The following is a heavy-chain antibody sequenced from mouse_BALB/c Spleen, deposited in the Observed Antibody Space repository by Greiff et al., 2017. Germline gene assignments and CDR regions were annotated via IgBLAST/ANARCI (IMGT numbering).Heavy chain of an antibody. CDR3: ARHRGYYFDD. J-gene: IGHJ2*01. V-gene: IGHV5-12-1*01. CDR1: GFAFSSND. Sequence: EVQGVESGGGLVKPGGSLKLSCAASGFAFSSNDMSWVRQPPAKRLEWVAYISSGGGSTYYPDTVKGRFTISRDNAKSTLYLQMSSLKSEDTALYYCARHRGYYFDDWGEGTTLTVSS. CDR2: ISSGGGST.